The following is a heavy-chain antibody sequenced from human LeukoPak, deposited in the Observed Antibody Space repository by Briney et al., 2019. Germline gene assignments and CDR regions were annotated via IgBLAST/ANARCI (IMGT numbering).Heavy chain of an antibody. CDR3: ARSGRNIWVYYFDY. D-gene: IGHD2-8*01. Sequence: SETLSLTCAVYGGPFSGYYWSWIRQPPGKGLEWSGEINHSRSTHYTPYHKSRVTISVDTSKNQFSLKLSSVTAADTAVYYCARSGRNIWVYYFDYWGQGTLVTVSS. CDR1: GGPFSGYY. J-gene: IGHJ4*02. CDR2: INHSRST. V-gene: IGHV4-34*01.